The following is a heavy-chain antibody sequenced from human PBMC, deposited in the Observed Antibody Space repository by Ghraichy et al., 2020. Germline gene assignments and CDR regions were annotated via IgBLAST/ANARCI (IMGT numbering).Heavy chain of an antibody. CDR3: ARGLCSGGKCDYYYGMDV. J-gene: IGHJ6*01. CDR1: GFTFSNYW. Sequence: GGSLRLSCAASGFTFSNYWMYWVRQSPGKGLLWVSRIAKDGSFTTYADSVKGRFTISRDNAKDTLYLQMNSLTGEATAVYYCARGLCSGGKCDYYYGMDVWGQGTTVTFS. CDR2: IAKDGSFT. V-gene: IGHV3-74*03. D-gene: IGHD2-15*01.